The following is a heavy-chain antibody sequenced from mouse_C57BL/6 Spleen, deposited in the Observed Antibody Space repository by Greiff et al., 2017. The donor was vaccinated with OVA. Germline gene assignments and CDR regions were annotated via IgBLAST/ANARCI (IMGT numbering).Heavy chain of an antibody. V-gene: IGHV1-55*01. CDR2: IYPGSGST. J-gene: IGHJ3*01. D-gene: IGHD1-1*01. CDR3: GRYYYGSRAY. Sequence: QVQLQQSGAELVKPGASVTMSCKASGYTFTSYWINWVKQRPGHGLEWIGDIYPGSGSTTYNEKFKGKATLTADTSSSTAYMRLSSLASEDSAVYNCGRYYYGSRAYWGQGTMVTVSA. CDR1: GYTFTSYW.